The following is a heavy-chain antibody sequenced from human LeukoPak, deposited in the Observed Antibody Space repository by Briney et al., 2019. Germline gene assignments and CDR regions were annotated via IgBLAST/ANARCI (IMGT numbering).Heavy chain of an antibody. Sequence: SETLSLTCAVYGGSFSGYYWSWIRQPPGKGLEWIGEINHSGSTNYNPSLKSRVTISVDTSKNQFSLKLSSVTAADTAVYYCARLVGYSYGSFGRYFQHWGQGTLVTVSS. D-gene: IGHD5-18*01. V-gene: IGHV4-34*01. J-gene: IGHJ1*01. CDR3: ARLVGYSYGSFGRYFQH. CDR2: INHSGST. CDR1: GGSFSGYY.